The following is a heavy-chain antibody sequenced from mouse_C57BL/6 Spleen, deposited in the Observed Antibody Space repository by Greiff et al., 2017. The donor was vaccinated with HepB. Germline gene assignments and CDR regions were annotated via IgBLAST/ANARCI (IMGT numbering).Heavy chain of an antibody. Sequence: QVQLQQSGAELVRPGASVKLSCKASGYTFTDYYINWVKQRPGQGLERIARIYPGSGNTYYNEKFNGKATLTAEKSSSTAYMQLSSLTSEDSAVYFCARGDYYGSSDYWGQGTTLTVSS. D-gene: IGHD1-1*01. CDR1: GYTFTDYY. CDR2: IYPGSGNT. CDR3: ARGDYYGSSDY. J-gene: IGHJ2*01. V-gene: IGHV1-76*01.